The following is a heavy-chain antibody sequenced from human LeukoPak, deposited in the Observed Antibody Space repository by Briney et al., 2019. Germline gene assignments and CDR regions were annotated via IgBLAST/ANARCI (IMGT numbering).Heavy chain of an antibody. CDR2: IFPSGGEI. D-gene: IGHD2-8*02. CDR3: ATYRQVLLPFES. V-gene: IGHV3-23*01. CDR1: GFTFSTFA. J-gene: IGHJ4*02. Sequence: GGSLRLSCGVSGFTFSTFAMIWVRQPPGKGLEWVSSIFPSGGEIHYADSVRGRFTISRDNSKSTLSLQMNSLRAEDTAIYYCATYRQVLLPFESWGQGTLVTVSS.